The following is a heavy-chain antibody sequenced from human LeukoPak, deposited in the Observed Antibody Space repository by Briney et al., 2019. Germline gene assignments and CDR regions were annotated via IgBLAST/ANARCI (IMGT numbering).Heavy chain of an antibody. V-gene: IGHV3-23*01. CDR3: AKDFSSGWQFDP. CDR1: GFTFSSNA. CDR2: ISETSSHT. Sequence: GGSLRLSCAASGFTFSSNAMTWVRQAPGQGLEWVSSISETSSHTFYADSVKGRFTISRDNTKNTLFLQMNSLRVEDTAMYYCAKDFSSGWQFDPWGQGTLVTVSS. D-gene: IGHD6-25*01. J-gene: IGHJ5*02.